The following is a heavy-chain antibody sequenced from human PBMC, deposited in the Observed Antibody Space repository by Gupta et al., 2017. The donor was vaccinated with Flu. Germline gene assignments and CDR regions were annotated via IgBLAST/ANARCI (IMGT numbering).Heavy chain of an antibody. CDR2: ISSSKSYI. Sequence: YYMNWVRQDPGKGLEWVSSISSSKSYIYYADSVKGRFTISRDNAKNSLYLQMNSLGAEDTAVYYCARAWDIAAVGAGEFDSWGQGTLVTVSS. V-gene: IGHV3-21*03. J-gene: IGHJ5*01. D-gene: IGHD6-13*01. CDR1: YY. CDR3: ARAWDIAAVGAGEFDS.